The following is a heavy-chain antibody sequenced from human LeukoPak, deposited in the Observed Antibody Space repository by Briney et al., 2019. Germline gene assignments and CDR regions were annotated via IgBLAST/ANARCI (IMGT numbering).Heavy chain of an antibody. V-gene: IGHV3-23*01. CDR3: ARGHYGLDY. J-gene: IGHJ4*02. Sequence: GGSLRLSCAASGFTFSTYAMAWVRQAPGKGLEWVSAFSNSGETHYADSVKGRFTISRDNSKNTLYLQMNSLRADDTALYYCARGHYGLDYWGQGSLVTVSS. D-gene: IGHD3-16*01. CDR2: FSNSGET. CDR1: GFTFSTYA.